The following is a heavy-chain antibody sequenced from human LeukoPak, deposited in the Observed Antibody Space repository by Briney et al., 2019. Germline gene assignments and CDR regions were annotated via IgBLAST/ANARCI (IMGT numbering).Heavy chain of an antibody. CDR3: ARDPDSSAWFDY. CDR1: RFTFSSYS. J-gene: IGHJ4*02. V-gene: IGHV3-21*01. D-gene: IGHD6-19*01. Sequence: PGGSLRLSCAASRFTFSSYSMNWVRQAPGKGLEWVSSISSSSSYIYYADSVKGRFTISRDNATNSLYLQMNILRAENTAVYYCARDPDSSAWFDYWGQGTLVTVSS. CDR2: ISSSSSYI.